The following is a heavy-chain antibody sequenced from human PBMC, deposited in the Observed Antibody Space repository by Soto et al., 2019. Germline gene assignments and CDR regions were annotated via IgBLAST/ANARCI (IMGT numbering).Heavy chain of an antibody. V-gene: IGHV3-23*01. D-gene: IGHD2-15*01. CDR1: GFTLSSYA. J-gene: IGHJ4*02. Sequence: GGSLRLGCAASGFTLSSYAMGWVRQGPGRGLEWVAVVSIGGSTHYADSVRGRFTISRDNSKNTLSLQMNSLTAEDTAVYFCAKRRGAGGHFDYWGQGALVTVSS. CDR3: AKRRGAGGHFDY. CDR2: VSIGGST.